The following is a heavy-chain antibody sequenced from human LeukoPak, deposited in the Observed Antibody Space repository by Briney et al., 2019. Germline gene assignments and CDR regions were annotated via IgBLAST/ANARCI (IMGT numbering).Heavy chain of an antibody. D-gene: IGHD1-1*01. CDR1: GYTFTSYG. Sequence: ASVKVSCKASGYTFTSYGISWVRQAPGQGLEWMGWISAYNGSTNYAQKLQGRVTMTTDTSTSTAYMELRSLRSDDTAVYYCAREAWDNWNDGGAFDIWGQGTMVTVSS. CDR2: ISAYNGST. CDR3: AREAWDNWNDGGAFDI. V-gene: IGHV1-18*01. J-gene: IGHJ3*02.